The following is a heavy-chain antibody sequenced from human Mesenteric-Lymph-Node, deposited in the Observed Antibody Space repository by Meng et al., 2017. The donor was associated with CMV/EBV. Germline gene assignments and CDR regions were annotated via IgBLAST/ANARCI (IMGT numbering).Heavy chain of an antibody. CDR1: GFSLSTSGVA. D-gene: IGHD3-10*01. CDR2: IYWDDDR. J-gene: IGHJ4*02. CDR3: AHSYASGTRLGY. Sequence: LSGFSLSTSGVAVAWIRQPPGKALEFLALIYWDDDRRYSPSLNNRLTITKDTSKNQVVLTMTNMNPVDTATYFCAHSYASGTRLGYWGQGTLVTVSS. V-gene: IGHV2-5*02.